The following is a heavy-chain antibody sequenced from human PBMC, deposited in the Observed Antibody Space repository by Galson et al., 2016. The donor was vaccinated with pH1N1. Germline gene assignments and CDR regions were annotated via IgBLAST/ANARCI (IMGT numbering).Heavy chain of an antibody. J-gene: IGHJ4*02. Sequence: PALVKPPQTLTLTCTFSGFSPSTSGMCVSWIRQPPGKALEWLALIDWDDNKYYSTSLKTRLTISKDTSKNQVVLTMTNMDPVDTATYYCARNLYGDYSHYFDYWGQGTLVTVSS. CDR3: ARNLYGDYSHYFDY. CDR2: IDWDDNK. CDR1: GFSPSTSGMC. V-gene: IGHV2-70*01. D-gene: IGHD4-17*01.